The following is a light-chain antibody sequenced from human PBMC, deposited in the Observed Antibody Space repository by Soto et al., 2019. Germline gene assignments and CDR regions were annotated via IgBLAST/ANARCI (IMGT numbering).Light chain of an antibody. CDR2: GPS. J-gene: IGKJ2*01. Sequence: EIVMTQSPATLSVSPGERATVSCRAGQSINSNLAWYQQKPGQAPRLLIYGPSARATGIPARFSGSGSVTEFTLTISSLQSEDFAVYYCQQYNIWPYTFGQGTKLEMK. CDR3: QQYNIWPYT. V-gene: IGKV3-15*01. CDR1: QSINSN.